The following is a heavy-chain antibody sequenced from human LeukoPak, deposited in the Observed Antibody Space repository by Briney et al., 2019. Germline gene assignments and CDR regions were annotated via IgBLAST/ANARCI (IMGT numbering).Heavy chain of an antibody. V-gene: IGHV4-39*01. CDR1: GGSISSSSKY. Sequence: PSETLSLTCTVSGGSISSSSKYWGWIRQPPGKGLEWIGSIYYTGSTNYNPSLKSRVTISVDTSKNQFSLKLSSVTAADTAVYYCARHGGPYYYDRSGYFDSWGQGTPVTVSS. J-gene: IGHJ4*02. D-gene: IGHD3-22*01. CDR3: ARHGGPYYYDRSGYFDS. CDR2: IYYTGST.